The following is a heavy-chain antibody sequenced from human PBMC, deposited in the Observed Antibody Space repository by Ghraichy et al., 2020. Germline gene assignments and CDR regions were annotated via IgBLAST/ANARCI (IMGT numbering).Heavy chain of an antibody. D-gene: IGHD6-19*01. CDR2: IIPILGIA. Sequence: SVKVSCKASGGTFSSYAISWVRQAPGQGLEWMGRIIPILGIANYAQKFQGRVTITADKSTSTAYMELSSLRSEDTAVYFCARESVAGTKPGNYYYYYMDVWGKGTTVTVSS. CDR3: ARESVAGTKPGNYYYYYMDV. J-gene: IGHJ6*03. V-gene: IGHV1-69*04. CDR1: GGTFSSYA.